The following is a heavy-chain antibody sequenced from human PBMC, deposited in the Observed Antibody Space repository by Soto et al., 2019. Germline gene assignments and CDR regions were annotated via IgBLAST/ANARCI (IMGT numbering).Heavy chain of an antibody. J-gene: IGHJ6*02. CDR1: GFTFSSYV. CDR3: VKDWSGNKCPCMDV. V-gene: IGHV3-23*01. D-gene: IGHD3-3*01. CDR2: ISGGDDAT. Sequence: EVQLLESGGGLVQPGGSLTLACAASGFTFSSYVMSWVRQAPGKGLEWVSAISGGDDATYYGASVKGRFTISRDNSRNTLYPQMNSLRAEDTALYYCVKDWSGNKCPCMDVWGQGTTVTVSS.